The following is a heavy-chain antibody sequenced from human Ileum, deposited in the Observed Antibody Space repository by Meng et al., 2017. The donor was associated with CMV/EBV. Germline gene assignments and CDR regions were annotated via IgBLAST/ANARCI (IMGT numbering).Heavy chain of an antibody. CDR2: INPNNGGT. V-gene: IGHV1-2*02. CDR3: AKSPGTSGSYWRPDH. J-gene: IGHJ5*02. D-gene: IGHD1-26*01. Sequence: SGYTFSAYYMNWMRQVPGQGLEWMGWINPNNGGTKYARNFQGRVTMTRDTSITTVYMEVSRLTSDDTAVHYCAKSPGTSGSYWRPDHWGQGTLVTVSS. CDR1: GYTFSAYY.